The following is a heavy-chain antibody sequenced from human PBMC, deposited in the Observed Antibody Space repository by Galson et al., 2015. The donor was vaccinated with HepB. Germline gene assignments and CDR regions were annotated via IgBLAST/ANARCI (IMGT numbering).Heavy chain of an antibody. Sequence: SLRLSCAASGFAFSSYAMHWVRHAPVMGLEWVAVISYDGSNKYYADSVKGRFTISRDNSKNTLYLQMNSLRAEDTAVYYCARDMTTVPTGIGIYYYYYGMDVWGQGTTVTVSS. J-gene: IGHJ6*02. CDR2: ISYDGSNK. CDR3: ARDMTTVPTGIGIYYYYYGMDV. V-gene: IGHV3-30*04. D-gene: IGHD4-11*01. CDR1: GFAFSSYA.